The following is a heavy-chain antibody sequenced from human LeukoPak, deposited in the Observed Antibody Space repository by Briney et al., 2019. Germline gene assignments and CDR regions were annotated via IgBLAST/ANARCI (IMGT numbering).Heavy chain of an antibody. J-gene: IGHJ4*02. CDR2: ISHSGST. Sequence: SETMSLICKLYGVTFSRYDWIWIRQPPGKGLEWIGEISHSGSTNYNPSLKSRVTILVDTSKNQFSLKLSSVTAADTAVYNCSGYNSDYEDSSDLGQGTMVTVSS. CDR1: GVTFSRYD. D-gene: IGHD1-7*01. V-gene: IGHV4-34*08. CDR3: SGYNSDYEDSSD.